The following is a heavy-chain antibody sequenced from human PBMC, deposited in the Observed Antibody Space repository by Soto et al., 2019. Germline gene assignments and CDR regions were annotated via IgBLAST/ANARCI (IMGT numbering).Heavy chain of an antibody. V-gene: IGHV4-59*08. J-gene: IGHJ3*01. CDR1: GGSISTYY. Sequence: PSETLSLTCTVSGGSISTYYWSWIRQPPGKGLEWIGHIYYSGSTYYNPSLKSRVTISVDTSKNQFSLKLNSVTAADTAMYCCARPAEANEVRRAFDFWGQGTMVTVSS. CDR2: IYYSGST. CDR3: ARPAEANEVRRAFDF. D-gene: IGHD6-13*01.